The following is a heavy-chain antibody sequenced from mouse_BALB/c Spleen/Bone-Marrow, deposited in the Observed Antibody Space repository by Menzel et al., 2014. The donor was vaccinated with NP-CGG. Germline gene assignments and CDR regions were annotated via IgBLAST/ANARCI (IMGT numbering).Heavy chain of an antibody. CDR1: GFSLXSYG. J-gene: IGHJ3*01. Sequence: QVQLQQSGPGLVAPSQRLSITCTVSGFSLXSYGVHWVRQPPGKGLEWLGVIWAGGSTNYNSALMSRLSISKDNSKSQVFLKMNSLQADDTAMYYCARALDSSGYGFAYWGQGTLVTVSA. D-gene: IGHD3-2*01. CDR2: IWAGGST. V-gene: IGHV2-9*02. CDR3: ARALDSSGYGFAY.